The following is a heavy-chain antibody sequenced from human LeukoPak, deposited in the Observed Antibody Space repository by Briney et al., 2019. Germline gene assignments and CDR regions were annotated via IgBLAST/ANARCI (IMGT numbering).Heavy chain of an antibody. D-gene: IGHD5-18*01. CDR2: IYYSGST. J-gene: IGHJ2*01. V-gene: IGHV4-59*01. CDR3: ARDGYSYGPNCYFDL. CDR1: GGSISSYY. Sequence: SETLSLTCTVSGGSISSYYWSWIRQPPGKGLEWIGYIYYSGSTNYNPSLKSRVTISVDTSKNQFSLKLSSVTAADTAVYYCARDGYSYGPNCYFDLWGRGTLVTVSS.